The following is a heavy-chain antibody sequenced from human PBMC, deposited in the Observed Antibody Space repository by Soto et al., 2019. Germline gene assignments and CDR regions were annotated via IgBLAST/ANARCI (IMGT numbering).Heavy chain of an antibody. J-gene: IGHJ4*02. V-gene: IGHV4-31*03. CDR1: GGSISSGGYY. CDR3: ARGHKYIYYDSSGYYGARLDY. D-gene: IGHD3-22*01. CDR2: IYYSGST. Sequence: QVQLQESGPGLVKPSQTLSLTCTVSGGSISSGGYYWSWIRQHPGKGLEWIGYIYYSGSTYYNPSLKSRVTIALDTYKNQFSLKLSCVTAADTAVYYCARGHKYIYYDSSGYYGARLDYWGQGTLVTVSS.